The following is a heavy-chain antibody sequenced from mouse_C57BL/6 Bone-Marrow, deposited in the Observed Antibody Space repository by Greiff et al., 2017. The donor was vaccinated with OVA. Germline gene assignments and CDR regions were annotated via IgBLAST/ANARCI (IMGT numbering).Heavy chain of an antibody. CDR1: GFTFTDYY. Sequence: EVQLQESGGGLVQPGGSLSLSCAASGFTFTDYYMSWVRQPPGKALEWLGFIRNKANGYTTEYSASVKGRFTISRDNSQSILYLQMNALRAEDSATYYCARFPYDGYSYWYFDVWGTGTTVTVSS. J-gene: IGHJ1*03. CDR2: IRNKANGYTT. CDR3: ARFPYDGYSYWYFDV. D-gene: IGHD2-3*01. V-gene: IGHV7-3*01.